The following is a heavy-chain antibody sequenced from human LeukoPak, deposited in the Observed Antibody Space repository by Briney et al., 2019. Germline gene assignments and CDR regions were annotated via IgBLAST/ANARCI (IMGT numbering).Heavy chain of an antibody. V-gene: IGHV1-69*04. Sequence: ASVKVSCKASGGTFSSYAISWVRQAPGQGLEWMGRIIPILGIANYAQKFQGRVTITADKSTSTAYMELSSLRSEDTAVYYCASSLHSSSWYLDWFDPWGQGTLVTVSS. D-gene: IGHD6-13*01. J-gene: IGHJ5*02. CDR1: GGTFSSYA. CDR3: ASSLHSSSWYLDWFDP. CDR2: IIPILGIA.